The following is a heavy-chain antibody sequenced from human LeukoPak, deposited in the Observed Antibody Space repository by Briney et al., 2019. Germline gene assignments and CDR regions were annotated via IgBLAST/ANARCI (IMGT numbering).Heavy chain of an antibody. V-gene: IGHV3-30*04. J-gene: IGHJ5*02. CDR1: GFTFSNYA. CDR2: ISYGGSDK. D-gene: IGHD6-19*01. Sequence: PGGSLRLSCAASGFTFSNYAFHWVRQAPGKGLEWVAVISYGGSDKYNADSVKGRFTISRDNSKNTLYLQMNSLRAEDTAVYYCARALAVAGTGGFDPWGQGTLVTVSS. CDR3: ARALAVAGTGGFDP.